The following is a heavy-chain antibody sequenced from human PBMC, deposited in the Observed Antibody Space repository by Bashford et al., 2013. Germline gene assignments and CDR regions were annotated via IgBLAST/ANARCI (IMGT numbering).Heavy chain of an antibody. V-gene: IGHV4-31*03. Sequence: SETLSLTCTVSGGSISSGGYYWSWIRQHPGKGLEWIGYIYYSGSTYYNPSLKSRVTISVDTSKNQFSLKLSSVTAADTAVYYCARARLSSSWGYYYGMDVWGQGTTVTVSS. CDR1: GGSISSGGYY. J-gene: IGHJ6*02. CDR3: ARARLSSSWGYYYGMDV. CDR2: IYYSGST. D-gene: IGHD6-6*01.